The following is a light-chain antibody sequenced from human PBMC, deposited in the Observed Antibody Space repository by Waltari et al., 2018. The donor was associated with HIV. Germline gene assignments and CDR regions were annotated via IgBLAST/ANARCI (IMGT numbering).Light chain of an antibody. CDR2: TNN. CDR3: AAWDDSLWV. J-gene: IGLJ3*02. V-gene: IGLV1-47*01. CDR1: SSNIGINY. Sequence: QSVLTQPPSASGTPGQRVTISCSGSSSNIGINYVYWYQQLPGPAPKLLLYTNNQRPSGVPDRFSGSKSGTSASLAISGLRSEDEADYYCAAWDDSLWVFGGGTKLTVL.